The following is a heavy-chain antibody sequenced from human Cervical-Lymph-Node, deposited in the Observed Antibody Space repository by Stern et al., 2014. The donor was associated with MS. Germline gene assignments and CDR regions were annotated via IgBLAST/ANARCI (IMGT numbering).Heavy chain of an antibody. J-gene: IGHJ6*01. Sequence: EVQLVESGGGLVQPGGSLRLSCAGFNFRSYWMHWVRQAPGKGLVWVAWIYSDGSRRYADSVKGRFAISRDNAKNTMYLQMSSLRVEDTAVYYCARGVVSVSTLGDYYYGMDVWGQGTTVTVSS. CDR1: FNFRSYW. D-gene: IGHD2-2*01. CDR3: ARGVVSVSTLGDYYYGMDV. CDR2: IYSDGSR. V-gene: IGHV3-74*01.